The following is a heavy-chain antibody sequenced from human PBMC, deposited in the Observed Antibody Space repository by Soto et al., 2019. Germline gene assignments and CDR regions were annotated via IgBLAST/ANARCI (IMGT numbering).Heavy chain of an antibody. V-gene: IGHV3-53*04. Sequence: EVQLVESGGGLVQPGGSLRLSCAASGFTVSSNYMNWVRQAPGKGLEWVSLIYSDASTYYADSVKGRFTISRHNSNNTLYVQMNSLRPADTAVYYCASSFSGSFPYWGQGTLVTVSS. CDR1: GFTVSSNY. J-gene: IGHJ4*02. CDR2: IYSDAST. CDR3: ASSFSGSFPY. D-gene: IGHD3-10*01.